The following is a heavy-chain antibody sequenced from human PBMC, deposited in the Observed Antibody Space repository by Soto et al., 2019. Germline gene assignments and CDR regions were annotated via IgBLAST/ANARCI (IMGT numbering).Heavy chain of an antibody. CDR3: APRAVVVPAVRGGYYGMDV. D-gene: IGHD2-2*01. CDR1: GGSFSGYY. V-gene: IGHV4-34*01. J-gene: IGHJ6*02. Sequence: KASDTLSLTCAVYGGSFSGYYWSWVRQPPGKWLEWIGEINHSGSTNYNPSLKSRVTISVDTSKNQFSLKLSSVTAADTAVYYCAPRAVVVPAVRGGYYGMDVWGQGXTVTVYS. CDR2: INHSGST.